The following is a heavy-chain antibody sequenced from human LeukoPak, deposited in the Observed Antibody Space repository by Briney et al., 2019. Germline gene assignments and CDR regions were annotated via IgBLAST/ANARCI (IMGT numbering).Heavy chain of an antibody. Sequence: PGGSLRLSCAASVFTFSSYAMSWVRQAPGKGLEWVSAICGSGGSTYYADSVKGRFTISRDNSKNTLYLQMNSLRAEDTAVYYCAKSHLIDILTGYDYFDYWGQGTLVTVSS. V-gene: IGHV3-23*01. CDR3: AKSHLIDILTGYDYFDY. D-gene: IGHD3-9*01. CDR1: VFTFSSYA. J-gene: IGHJ4*02. CDR2: ICGSGGST.